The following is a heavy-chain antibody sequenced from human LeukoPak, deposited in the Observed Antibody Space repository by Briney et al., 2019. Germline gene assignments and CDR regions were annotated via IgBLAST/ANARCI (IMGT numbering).Heavy chain of an antibody. D-gene: IGHD2-2*01. V-gene: IGHV3-23*01. CDR1: GFTFSSYA. Sequence: GGSLRLSCAASGFTFSSYAMSWVRQAPGKGLEWVSAISGSGGSTYYAESVKGRFTISRDNSKNTLYLQMNSLRAEDTAVYYCAKDQRGEMSSTTSPGEDYWGQGTLVTVSS. CDR2: ISGSGGST. CDR3: AKDQRGEMSSTTSPGEDY. J-gene: IGHJ4*02.